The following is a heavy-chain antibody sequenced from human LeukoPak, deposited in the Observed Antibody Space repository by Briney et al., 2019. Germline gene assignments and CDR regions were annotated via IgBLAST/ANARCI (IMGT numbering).Heavy chain of an antibody. J-gene: IGHJ4*02. D-gene: IGHD3-22*01. CDR3: ARGPYYYDSSGYYYVY. V-gene: IGHV1-24*01. CDR1: GHTLTKLA. CDR2: FDPEDGEI. Sequence: ASVKVSCKVSGHTLTKLAIHWVRQAPGKGLEWMGNFDPEDGEIIYAQKFQGRVTMTEDTSTDTAYMELSSLRSEDTAVYYCARGPYYYDSSGYYYVYWGQGTLVTVSS.